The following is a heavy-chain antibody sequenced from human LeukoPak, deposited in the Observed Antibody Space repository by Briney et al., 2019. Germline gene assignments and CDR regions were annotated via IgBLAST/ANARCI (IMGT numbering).Heavy chain of an antibody. J-gene: IGHJ6*03. Sequence: SETLSLTCTVSGGSISSYYWSWIRQPAGKGLEWIGRIYTSGSTNYNPSLKSRVTMSVDTSKNQFSLKLSSVTAADTAVYYCARDTPIVVVPAAPPHYYMDVWGKGTTVNVSS. D-gene: IGHD2-2*01. CDR2: IYTSGST. CDR1: GGSISSYY. V-gene: IGHV4-4*07. CDR3: ARDTPIVVVPAAPPHYYMDV.